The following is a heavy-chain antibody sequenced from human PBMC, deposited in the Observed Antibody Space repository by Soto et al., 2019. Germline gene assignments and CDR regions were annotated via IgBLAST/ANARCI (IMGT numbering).Heavy chain of an antibody. J-gene: IGHJ4*02. CDR1: GFTFNKHA. D-gene: IGHD3-22*01. CDR3: AKAGPTSGYYYASDY. Sequence: PGGSLRLSCAASGFTFNKHAMNWVRQAPGKGLEWVSAISGRGDSTYYADSVKGRFTISRDNSKNTLYLQMNSLRAEDAAIYYCAKAGPTSGYYYASDYWGQGTPVTSP. V-gene: IGHV3-23*01. CDR2: ISGRGDST.